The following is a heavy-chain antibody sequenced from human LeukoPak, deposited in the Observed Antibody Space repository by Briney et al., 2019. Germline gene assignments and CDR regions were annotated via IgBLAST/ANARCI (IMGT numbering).Heavy chain of an antibody. CDR1: GFTFSDHY. Sequence: GRSLRLSCAASGFTFSDHYMSWIRQAPGKGLEWVSYIRSGDSSIYYADSVKGRFTISRDNAKNSLYLQMSSLRAEDTAVYYCARGHYGLDYWGQGTLVTVSS. D-gene: IGHD4-17*01. J-gene: IGHJ4*02. V-gene: IGHV3-11*01. CDR3: ARGHYGLDY. CDR2: IRSGDSSI.